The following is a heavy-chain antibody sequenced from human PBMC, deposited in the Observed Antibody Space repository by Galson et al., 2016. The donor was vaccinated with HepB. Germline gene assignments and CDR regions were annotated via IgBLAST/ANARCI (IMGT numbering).Heavy chain of an antibody. D-gene: IGHD1-26*01. CDR2: ISTSNGNT. J-gene: IGHJ6*02. CDR1: GYMSTSDY. Sequence: SVKVSCKASGYMSTSDYIHWVRQAPGQGLEWMGWISTSNGNTHYAQKIAGRVTMTTDTSTSTAHMELRSLRYDDTAVYYCAREQGVGYAMDVWGQGTTVIVSS. V-gene: IGHV1-18*04. CDR3: AREQGVGYAMDV.